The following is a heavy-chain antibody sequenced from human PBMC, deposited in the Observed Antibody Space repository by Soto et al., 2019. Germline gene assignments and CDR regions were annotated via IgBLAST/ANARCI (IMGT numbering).Heavy chain of an antibody. CDR2: ISTNGHTT. CDR1: GFTFSSYA. D-gene: IGHD3-22*01. V-gene: IGHV3-64*01. CDR3: ARSLRGYYDSSGYDI. Sequence: EVQLVESGGGLVQPGGSLRLSCAASGFTFSSYAMHWVRQAPGKGLEYVSAISTNGHTTYYANSVKGRFTISRDDSKNTLYLQMGSRRAEDMAVYYCARSLRGYYDSSGYDIWGQGTMVTVSS. J-gene: IGHJ3*02.